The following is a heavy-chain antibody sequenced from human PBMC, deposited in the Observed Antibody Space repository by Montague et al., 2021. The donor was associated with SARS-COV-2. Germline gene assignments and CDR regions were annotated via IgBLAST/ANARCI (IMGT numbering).Heavy chain of an antibody. Sequence: SETLSLTCTVSGGSISNYYWSWIRQPPGRGLEWIGYIYYSGSTDXXPSLKSRVTISLDTSKNQFSLKVTSVTAADTAVYYCARGGGYYSYGLDVWGPGTTVTVSS. J-gene: IGHJ6*02. CDR2: IYYSGST. CDR3: ARGGGYYSYGLDV. V-gene: IGHV4-59*01. D-gene: IGHD3-22*01. CDR1: GGSISNYY.